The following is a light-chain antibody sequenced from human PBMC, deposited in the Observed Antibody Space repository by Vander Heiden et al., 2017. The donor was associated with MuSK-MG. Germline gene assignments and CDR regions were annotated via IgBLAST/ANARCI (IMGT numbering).Light chain of an antibody. V-gene: IGLV1-44*01. CDR1: SSNLGSNT. CDR2: SNN. CDR3: AAWDDSLNGLV. Sequence: QSVLTQPPSASGTPGQRVTISCSGSSSNLGSNTVNWYQQLPGTAPKLLIYSNNQRPSGVPDRFSGSKSGTSASLAISGLQAEEEADYYCAAWDDSLNGLVFGGGTKLTVL. J-gene: IGLJ2*01.